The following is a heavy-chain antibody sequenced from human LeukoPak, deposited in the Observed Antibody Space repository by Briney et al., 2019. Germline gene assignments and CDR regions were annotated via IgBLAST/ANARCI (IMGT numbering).Heavy chain of an antibody. Sequence: GGSLRPSCSASGFSYGDYDMNWIRQAPGKGLEWVAYIRNDGSTIYDADSVRGRFTISRDNAEKSLYLQMNSLRAEDTAVYYCAREGRGYYGDFDFWGQGTLVTVSS. V-gene: IGHV3-11*01. CDR1: GFSYGDYD. J-gene: IGHJ4*02. D-gene: IGHD3-22*01. CDR2: IRNDGSTI. CDR3: AREGRGYYGDFDF.